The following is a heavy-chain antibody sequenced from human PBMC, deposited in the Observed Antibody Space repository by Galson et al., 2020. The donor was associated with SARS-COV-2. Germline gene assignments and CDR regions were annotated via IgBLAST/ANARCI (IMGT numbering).Heavy chain of an antibody. CDR3: ARAYSSGPDY. V-gene: IGHV3-33*01. CDR2: IWYDGSNK. Sequence: TGGSLRLSCVASGYTFSVYGMHWVRQAPGKGLEWVAVIWYDGSNKNYADSVKGRFTISRDTSKNTVNLQLNSLRAEDTAIYYCARAYSSGPDYWGRGTLVTISS. D-gene: IGHD3-22*01. CDR1: GYTFSVYG. J-gene: IGHJ4*02.